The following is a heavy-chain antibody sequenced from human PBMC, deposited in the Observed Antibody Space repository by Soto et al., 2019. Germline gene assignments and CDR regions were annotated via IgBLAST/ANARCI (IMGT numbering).Heavy chain of an antibody. CDR1: GGTFSSHS. Sequence: QVQLVQSGAEVKKPGSSVKVSCKASGGTFSSHSLSWVRQAPGQGPEWLGIIIPTISIAHYAQSFQGRVTITADKSTSTAYMEVSRLRIEDTAVYYCARAISSEWERLVFDTRGQGTLGTVSS. CDR2: IIPTISIA. D-gene: IGHD1-26*01. J-gene: IGHJ5*02. CDR3: ARAISSEWERLVFDT. V-gene: IGHV1-69*02.